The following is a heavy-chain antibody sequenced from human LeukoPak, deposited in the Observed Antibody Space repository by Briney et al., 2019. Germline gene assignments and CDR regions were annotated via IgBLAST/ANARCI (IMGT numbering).Heavy chain of an antibody. CDR3: AREAYGYSYGHIDY. D-gene: IGHD5-18*01. CDR1: GGSFSGYY. V-gene: IGHV4-34*01. J-gene: IGHJ4*02. CDR2: INHSGST. Sequence: PSETLSLTCAVYGGSFSGYYWSWIRQPPGKGLEWIGEINHSGSTNYNPSLKSRVTISVDTSENQFSLKLSSVTAADTAVYYCAREAYGYSYGHIDYWGQGTLVTVSS.